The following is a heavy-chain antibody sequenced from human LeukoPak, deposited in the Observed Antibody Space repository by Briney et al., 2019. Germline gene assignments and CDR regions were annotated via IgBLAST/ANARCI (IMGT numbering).Heavy chain of an antibody. J-gene: IGHJ1*01. CDR2: IKSKTDGGTI. D-gene: IGHD3-22*01. Sequence: KSGGSLRLSCAASGFTFSSYTMNWVRQAPGKGLEWVGRIKSKTDGGTIDYAAPVKGRFTISRDDSKDTLFLQMNSLKTEDTAVYYCTTDLSELDDSGYYAKYFHHWGQGTLVSVSS. CDR3: TTDLSELDDSGYYAKYFHH. CDR1: GFTFSSYT. V-gene: IGHV3-15*01.